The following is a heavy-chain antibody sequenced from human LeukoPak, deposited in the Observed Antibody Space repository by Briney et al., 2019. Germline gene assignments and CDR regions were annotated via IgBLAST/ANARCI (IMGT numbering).Heavy chain of an antibody. CDR3: AKNHMVQGVISY. V-gene: IGHV3-7*03. D-gene: IGHD3-10*01. Sequence: PGGSLRLSCAASGLTFSGYWMSWVRQAPGKGLEWVANINQGGSERYYVGSVRGRFTISRDNAKKSLYLQMSSLRAEDTAVYYCAKNHMVQGVISYWGQGTLVTVSS. CDR2: INQGGSER. CDR1: GLTFSGYW. J-gene: IGHJ4*02.